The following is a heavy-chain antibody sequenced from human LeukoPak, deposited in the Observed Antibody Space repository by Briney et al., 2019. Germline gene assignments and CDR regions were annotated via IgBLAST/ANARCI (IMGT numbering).Heavy chain of an antibody. Sequence: PGGSLRLSCAASGFTFSSYGMHWVRQAPGKGLEWVAVIWYDGSKKYYADSVKGRFTISRDNSQNTVYLQLNSLRAEDTAVYYCARVSPDIVVVNGTGAPDYWGQGTLVTVSS. CDR1: GFTFSSYG. CDR2: IWYDGSKK. V-gene: IGHV3-33*01. CDR3: ARVSPDIVVVNGTGAPDY. J-gene: IGHJ4*02. D-gene: IGHD2-21*01.